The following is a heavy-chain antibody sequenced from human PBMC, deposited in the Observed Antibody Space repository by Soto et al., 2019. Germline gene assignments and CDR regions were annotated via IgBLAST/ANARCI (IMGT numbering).Heavy chain of an antibody. CDR1: GGTFSSYT. V-gene: IGHV1-69*13. J-gene: IGHJ5*02. D-gene: IGHD2-15*01. Sequence: SVKVSCKASGGTFSSYTISWVRQAPGQGLEWMGGIIPIFGTANYAQKFQGRVTITADESTSTAYMELSSLRSEDTAVYYCSGSYSGGSYNWFDPWGQGTLVTVSS. CDR3: SGSYSGGSYNWFDP. CDR2: IIPIFGTA.